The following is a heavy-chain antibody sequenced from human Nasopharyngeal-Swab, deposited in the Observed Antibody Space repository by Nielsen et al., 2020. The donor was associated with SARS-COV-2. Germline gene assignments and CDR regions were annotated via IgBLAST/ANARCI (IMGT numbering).Heavy chain of an antibody. Sequence: GESLKISCSASGFTFSTYAMSWVRQAPAKGLEWVSAISGSGGNTYYSDSVKGRFTISRDNSKNTLYLQMNSLRAEDTAVYYCAKESCLDRVGPFRSSTTCYRNFHHWGQGTLVTVSS. CDR1: GFTFSTYA. V-gene: IGHV3-23*01. D-gene: IGHD2-2*01. CDR2: ISGSGGNT. J-gene: IGHJ1*01. CDR3: AKESCLDRVGPFRSSTTCYRNFHH.